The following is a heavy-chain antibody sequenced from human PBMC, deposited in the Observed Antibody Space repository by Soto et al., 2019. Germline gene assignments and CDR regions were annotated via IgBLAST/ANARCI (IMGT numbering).Heavy chain of an antibody. CDR1: GDSIISSDFY. D-gene: IGHD3-3*02. V-gene: IGHV4-39*01. J-gene: IGHJ5*01. CDR2: IFYLWSS. CDR3: ARHALALRKNSWFDS. Sequence: PSETLSLTCTVSGDSIISSDFYWGWVRQPPGKGLEWIGSIFYLWSSYYNPSLKSRVTMSVDTSKNQFSLRLRSVTAADTALYFCARHALALRKNSWFDSWGQGIMVTVSS.